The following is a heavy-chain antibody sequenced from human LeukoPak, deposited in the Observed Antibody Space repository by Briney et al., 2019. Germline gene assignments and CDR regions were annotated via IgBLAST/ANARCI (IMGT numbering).Heavy chain of an antibody. CDR2: INWNGGST. D-gene: IGHD6-6*01. CDR1: GFTFDDYG. Sequence: PGGSLRLSCEASGFTFDDYGMSWVRQAPGKGLEWVSGINWNGGSTGYADSVKGRFTISRDNAKNSLYLQMNSLRAEDTALYHCARTYSSSSAYFDYWGQGTLVTVSS. V-gene: IGHV3-20*01. J-gene: IGHJ4*02. CDR3: ARTYSSSSAYFDY.